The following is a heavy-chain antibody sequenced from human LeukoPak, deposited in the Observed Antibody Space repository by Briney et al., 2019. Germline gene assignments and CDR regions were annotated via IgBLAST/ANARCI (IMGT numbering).Heavy chain of an antibody. CDR3: ARDLLGDYGD. CDR1: GYTFTSYY. D-gene: IGHD4-17*01. CDR2: INPSGGST. V-gene: IGHV1-46*01. Sequence: ASVKVSCKASGYTFTSYYMHWVRQAPGQGLEWMGIINPSGGSTSYAQKFQGRVTMTTDTSTSTAYMELRSLRSDDTAVYYCARDLLGDYGDWGQGTLVTVSS. J-gene: IGHJ4*02.